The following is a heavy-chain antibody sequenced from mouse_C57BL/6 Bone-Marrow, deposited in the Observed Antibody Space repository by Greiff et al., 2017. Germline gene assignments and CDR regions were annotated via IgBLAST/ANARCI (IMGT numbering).Heavy chain of an antibody. CDR1: GYAFTNYL. V-gene: IGHV1-54*01. J-gene: IGHJ4*01. CDR2: INPGSGGT. Sequence: VKLQESGAELVRPGTSVKVSCKASGYAFTNYLIEWVKQRPGQGLEWIGVINPGSGGTNYNEKFKGKATLTADKSSSTAYMQHSSLTSEDAAVYFCLYDYDGGYRGQGTSVTVSS. D-gene: IGHD2-4*01. CDR3: LYDYDGGY.